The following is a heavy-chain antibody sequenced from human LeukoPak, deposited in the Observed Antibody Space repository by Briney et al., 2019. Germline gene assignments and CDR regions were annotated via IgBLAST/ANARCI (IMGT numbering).Heavy chain of an antibody. V-gene: IGHV3-7*03. J-gene: IGHJ4*02. Sequence: PGGSLRLSCAAFGFTFSSYWMSWVRQAPGKGLEWVANIKQDGSEKYYVDSVKGRFTISRDNAKNSLYLQMNSLRAEDTAVYYCATRSEPFDYWGQGTLVTVSS. CDR3: ATRSEPFDY. CDR2: IKQDGSEK. CDR1: GFTFSSYW.